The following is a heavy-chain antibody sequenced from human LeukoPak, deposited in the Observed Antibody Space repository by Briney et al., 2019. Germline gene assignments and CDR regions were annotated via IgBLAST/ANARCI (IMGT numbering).Heavy chain of an antibody. CDR2: ISGSGGST. D-gene: IGHD5-12*01. CDR3: TKDRRGNRGYDTDFDY. CDR1: GFTFSSYA. Sequence: GGSLRLSCAASGFTFSSYAMSWVRQAPGKGLEWVSAISGSGGSTYYADSVKGRFTISRDNPKNTLYLQMNSLRAEDTAFYYCTKDRRGNRGYDTDFDYWGQGTLVTVSS. V-gene: IGHV3-23*01. J-gene: IGHJ4*02.